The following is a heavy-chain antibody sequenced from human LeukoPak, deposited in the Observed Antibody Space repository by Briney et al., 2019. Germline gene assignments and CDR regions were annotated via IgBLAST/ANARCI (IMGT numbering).Heavy chain of an antibody. CDR3: ARWGLRWYFDL. D-gene: IGHD2-21*01. CDR1: GFTFSSYE. J-gene: IGHJ2*01. V-gene: IGHV3-48*03. CDR2: ISSSGSTI. Sequence: GGSLRLSCAASGFTFSSYEMNWVRQAPGKGLDWVSYISSSGSTIYYADSVKGRFTISRDNAKNSLYLQMNSLRAEDTAVYYCARWGLRWYFDLWGRGTLVTVSS.